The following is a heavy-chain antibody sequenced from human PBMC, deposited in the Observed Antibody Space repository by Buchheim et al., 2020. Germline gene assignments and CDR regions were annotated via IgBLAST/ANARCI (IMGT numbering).Heavy chain of an antibody. J-gene: IGHJ4*02. D-gene: IGHD5-18*01. CDR3: ARDHSYGYGGDYFDY. Sequence: EVQLVESGGGLVQPGGSLKLSCAASGFTFSGSAMHWVRQASGKGLEWVGRIRSKANSYATAYAASVKGRFTISRDNSKNTLYLQMNSLRAEDTAVYYCARDHSYGYGGDYFDYWGQGTL. V-gene: IGHV3-73*01. CDR1: GFTFSGSA. CDR2: IRSKANSYAT.